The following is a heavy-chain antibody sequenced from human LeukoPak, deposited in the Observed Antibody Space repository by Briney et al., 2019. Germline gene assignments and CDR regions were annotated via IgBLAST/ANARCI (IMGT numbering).Heavy chain of an antibody. D-gene: IGHD3-22*01. V-gene: IGHV1-58*01. J-gene: IGHJ4*02. CDR2: IVVGSGNA. Sequence: SVKVSCKASGFTFTSSAVQWVRQARGQRLEWIGWIVVGSGNANYAQKFQERVTITRDMSTSTAYMELSSLRSEDTAVYYCAAVLYYYDSSGYYVDYWGQGTLVTVSS. CDR3: AAVLYYYDSSGYYVDY. CDR1: GFTFTSSA.